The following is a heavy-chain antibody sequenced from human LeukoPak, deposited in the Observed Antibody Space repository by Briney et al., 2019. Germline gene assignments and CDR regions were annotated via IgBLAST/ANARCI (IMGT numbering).Heavy chain of an antibody. Sequence: GGALRLSCAASGFTFSNSWMSWVRQAPERGLEWVANIKADGSQKDYVDSMKGRFTISRDNAKNSLYLQMNSLRAEDTALYYCARVSDISVAAYFDYWGQGTLVTVSS. J-gene: IGHJ4*02. CDR1: GFTFSNSW. CDR2: IKADGSQK. D-gene: IGHD6-19*01. CDR3: ARVSDISVAAYFDY. V-gene: IGHV3-7*03.